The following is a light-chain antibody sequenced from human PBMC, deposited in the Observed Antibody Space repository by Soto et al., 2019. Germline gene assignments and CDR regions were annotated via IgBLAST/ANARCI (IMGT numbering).Light chain of an antibody. CDR3: QKYNSYPLT. Sequence: DIQMTQSPSTLSASVGDRVTITCRASQRISTWWAWYQQKPGKAPELLIYKASILESGVPSRLCRSASGTEITPTIPRRQPDGFALCSWQKYNSYPLTFGGGTKVEIK. J-gene: IGKJ4*02. CDR2: KAS. CDR1: QRISTW. V-gene: IGKV1-5*03.